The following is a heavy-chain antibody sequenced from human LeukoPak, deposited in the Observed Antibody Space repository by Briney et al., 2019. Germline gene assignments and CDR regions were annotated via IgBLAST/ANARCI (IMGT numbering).Heavy chain of an antibody. Sequence: ASVKVSCKASGYTFTSYGISWVRQAPGQGLEWMGWISAYNGNTNYAQKLQGRVTMTTDTSTSTAYMELRSLRSDDTAVYYCARDQEVVGFFFSWFDPWGQGTLVTVSS. CDR2: ISAYNGNT. D-gene: IGHD2-15*01. CDR3: ARDQEVVGFFFSWFDP. V-gene: IGHV1-18*01. J-gene: IGHJ5*02. CDR1: GYTFTSYG.